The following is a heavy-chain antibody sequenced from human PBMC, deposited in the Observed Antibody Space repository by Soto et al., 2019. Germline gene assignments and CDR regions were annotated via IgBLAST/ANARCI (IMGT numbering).Heavy chain of an antibody. CDR3: ATEGVVVPAAVPHWFDP. Sequence: QVHLVQSGAEVKKFGASVKVSCKASGYTFTDYHIHWGRQAPGQGLEWMGIINPADGTTNFAQKFQGRVTMTRDTSTSTVYMELSSLTSEDTAVYYCATEGVVVPAAVPHWFDPWGQGALVTISS. CDR2: INPADGTT. J-gene: IGHJ5*02. D-gene: IGHD2-2*02. CDR1: GYTFTDYH. V-gene: IGHV1-46*01.